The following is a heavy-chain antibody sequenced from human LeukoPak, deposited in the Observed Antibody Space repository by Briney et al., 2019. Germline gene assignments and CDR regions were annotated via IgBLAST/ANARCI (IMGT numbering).Heavy chain of an antibody. CDR3: ARPMVRGSPDAFDI. D-gene: IGHD3-10*01. V-gene: IGHV4-34*01. J-gene: IGHJ3*02. Sequence: SETLSLTCAVYGGSFSGYYRNWIRQPPGKGLEWIGEINHSGSTNYNPSLKSRVTISVDRSKNQFSLKLSSVTAADTAVYYCARPMVRGSPDAFDIWGQGTMVTVSS. CDR1: GGSFSGYY. CDR2: INHSGST.